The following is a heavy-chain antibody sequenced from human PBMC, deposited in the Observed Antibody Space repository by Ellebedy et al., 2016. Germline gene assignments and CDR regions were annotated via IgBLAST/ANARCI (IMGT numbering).Heavy chain of an antibody. J-gene: IGHJ6*02. CDR2: ISAYNGNT. CDR1: GYTFTSYG. D-gene: IGHD3-9*01. V-gene: IGHV1-18*01. Sequence: ASVKVSXXASGYTFTSYGISWVRQAPGQGLEWMGWISAYNGNTNYAQKLQGRVTMTTDTSTSTAYMELRSLRSDDTAVYYCARGDTYYDILTSYSRYYYYGMDVWGQGTTVTVSS. CDR3: ARGDTYYDILTSYSRYYYYGMDV.